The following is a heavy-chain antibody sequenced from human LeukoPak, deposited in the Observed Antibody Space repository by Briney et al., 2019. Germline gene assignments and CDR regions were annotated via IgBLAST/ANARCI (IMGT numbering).Heavy chain of an antibody. J-gene: IGHJ4*02. CDR3: ARRAGDYSHPYDY. CDR1: GFTVSSNS. V-gene: IGHV3-53*01. CDR2: IYTTGNT. D-gene: IGHD3-22*01. Sequence: GGSLRLSCTVPGFTVSSNSMSWVRQAPGKGLEWVSFIYTTGNTHNSDSVKGRFTISRDSSKNTLYLQMNSLRAEDTAVYYCARRAGDYSHPYDYWGQGTLVTVSS.